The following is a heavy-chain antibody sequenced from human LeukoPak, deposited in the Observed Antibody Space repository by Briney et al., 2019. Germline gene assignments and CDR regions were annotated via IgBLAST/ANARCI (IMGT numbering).Heavy chain of an antibody. CDR2: INPNSGVT. V-gene: IGHV1-2*02. CDR1: GYTFIDYF. CDR3: ARAVSGTLGGAFDI. Sequence: ASVKVSCKASGYTFIDYFIHWMRQTPGQGLEWLGWINPNSGVTRYAQKFQDRVTMTRDTAAYMELSSLKSDDMAVYYCARAVSGTLGGAFDIWGQGTAVTVSS. J-gene: IGHJ3*02. D-gene: IGHD1-7*01.